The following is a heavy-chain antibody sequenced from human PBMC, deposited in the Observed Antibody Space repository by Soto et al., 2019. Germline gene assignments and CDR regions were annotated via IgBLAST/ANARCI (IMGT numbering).Heavy chain of an antibody. CDR1: GFPFTDAW. D-gene: IGHD2-2*03. CDR2: IKSRRGAGTA. J-gene: IGHJ4*02. V-gene: IGHV3-15*01. Sequence: EVQLVESGGGLVEAGEPLRLSCAASGFPFTDAWMSWVRQAPGKGLEWVGRIKSRRGAGTADYAAPVKGRFSISRDDSKTTVFLKMNSLKIEDTAMYYCPWMHPPSTFGSWGQGALVPVSS. CDR3: PWMHPPSTFGS.